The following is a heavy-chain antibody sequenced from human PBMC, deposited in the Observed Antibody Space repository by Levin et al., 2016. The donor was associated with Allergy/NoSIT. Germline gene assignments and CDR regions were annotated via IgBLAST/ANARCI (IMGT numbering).Heavy chain of an antibody. CDR3: TTVDDFLTGHRY. Sequence: VRQAPGKGLEWVGRIKSNTDDETPDYAAPVKGRFTISRDDSKNTLYLQMNSLKTEDTAVYYCTTVDDFLTGHRYWGQGTLVTVSS. J-gene: IGHJ4*02. V-gene: IGHV3-15*01. CDR2: IKSNTDDETP. D-gene: IGHD3-9*01.